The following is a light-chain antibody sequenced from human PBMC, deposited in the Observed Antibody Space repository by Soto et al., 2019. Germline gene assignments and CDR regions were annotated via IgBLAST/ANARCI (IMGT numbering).Light chain of an antibody. Sequence: EIVLTQSPDTLSLSPGERATLSCRASQRVSSRYLAWYQQKPGQAPRLLIYDASNRATGIPDRFSGSGSGTDFTLTISRLEPEDFAVFYCQQYGGLPVTFGGGTKVEIK. CDR3: QQYGGLPVT. CDR1: QRVSSRY. V-gene: IGKV3-20*01. J-gene: IGKJ4*01. CDR2: DAS.